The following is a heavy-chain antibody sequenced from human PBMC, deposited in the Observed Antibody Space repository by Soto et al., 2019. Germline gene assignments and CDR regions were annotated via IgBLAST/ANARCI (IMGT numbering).Heavy chain of an antibody. CDR2: ISAYNGNT. D-gene: IGHD6-13*01. CDR3: ARDTAWSIAAAGTRFVYY. V-gene: IGHV1-18*01. Sequence: ASVKVSCKASGYTFTSYGISWVRQAPGQGLEWMGWISAYNGNTNYAQKLQGRVTMTTDTSTSTAYMELRSLRSDDTAVYYCARDTAWSIAAAGTRFVYYWGQGTLVTVSS. CDR1: GYTFTSYG. J-gene: IGHJ4*02.